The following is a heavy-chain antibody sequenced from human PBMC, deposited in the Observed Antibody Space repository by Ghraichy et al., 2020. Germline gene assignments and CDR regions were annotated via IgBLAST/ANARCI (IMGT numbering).Heavy chain of an antibody. Sequence: GSLRLSCAASGFTFSSYPMSWIRQAPGKGLEWVSGISGSGNGAYYADSVKGRFTISRDNSKNTLYLQMNNVRAEDTALYYCAKDLPLPLTGHYLRTFDYWGQGTLVTVSS. CDR3: AKDLPLPLTGHYLRTFDY. D-gene: IGHD3-9*01. CDR2: ISGSGNGA. J-gene: IGHJ4*02. V-gene: IGHV3-23*01. CDR1: GFTFSSYP.